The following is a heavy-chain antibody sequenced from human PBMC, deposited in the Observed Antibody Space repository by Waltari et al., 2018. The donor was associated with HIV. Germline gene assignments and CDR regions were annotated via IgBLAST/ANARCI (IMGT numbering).Heavy chain of an antibody. D-gene: IGHD3-3*01. V-gene: IGHV3-7*01. Sequence: EVHLVESGGGLVQPGGSLRLSCAASGFAFSNYWMTWVRQAPGQGLEWVANIKQDGSEEYYVDSVKGRFIISRDNVKNSLYLEMSSLRADDTSIYYCARGTGTYDFWSGDLPQSYAYGMDVWGQGTTVSVSS. J-gene: IGHJ6*02. CDR2: IKQDGSEE. CDR3: ARGTGTYDFWSGDLPQSYAYGMDV. CDR1: GFAFSNYW.